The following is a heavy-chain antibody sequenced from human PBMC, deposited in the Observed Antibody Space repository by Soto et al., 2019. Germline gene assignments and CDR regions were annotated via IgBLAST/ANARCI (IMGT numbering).Heavy chain of an antibody. CDR1: GGTFSSYS. CDR2: IIPIFVTA. CDR3: ASGTYSGALRFDY. Sequence: QVQLVQSGAEVKKPGSSVKVSCKASGGTFSSYSISWVRQAPGQGLEWMGGIIPIFVTANYAQQFHGRVTITADESTSTAYMELSSLRSEDTAVYYCASGTYSGALRFDYWGQGTLVTVSS. D-gene: IGHD1-26*01. J-gene: IGHJ4*02. V-gene: IGHV1-69*01.